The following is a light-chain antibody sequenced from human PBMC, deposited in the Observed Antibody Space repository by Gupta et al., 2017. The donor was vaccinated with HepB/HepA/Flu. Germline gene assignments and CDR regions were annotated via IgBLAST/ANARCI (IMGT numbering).Light chain of an antibody. J-gene: IGKJ1*01. Sequence: EIVMTQSRATLSESPGERATLTCRASQSVSSNLAWYNQKPRQAPPLLLFGASSRATGIPAWFIGSGSCTEFTLTTSSLLSEDFSVYYCHQYDIWPPLTFGQGTKVEIK. CDR3: HQYDIWPPLT. CDR2: GAS. V-gene: IGKV3-15*01. CDR1: QSVSSN.